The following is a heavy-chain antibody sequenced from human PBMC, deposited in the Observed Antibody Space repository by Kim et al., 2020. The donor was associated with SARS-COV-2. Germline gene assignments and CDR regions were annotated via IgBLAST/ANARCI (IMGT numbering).Heavy chain of an antibody. CDR2: MNGDGSMQ. J-gene: IGHJ4*02. D-gene: IGHD3-16*01. Sequence: GGSLRLSCTASGFTFSSFWMAWVRQAPGKGLEWVANMNGDGSMQGCADSLRGRFTISRDNANNSLYRQMNSLRDDDSATYYCARAGPRSAYDYWGQGTLVTVSS. CDR1: GFTFSSFW. CDR3: ARAGPRSAYDY. V-gene: IGHV3-7*03.